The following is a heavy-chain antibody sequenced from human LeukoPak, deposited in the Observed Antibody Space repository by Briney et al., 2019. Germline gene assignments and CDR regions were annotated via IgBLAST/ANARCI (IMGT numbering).Heavy chain of an antibody. D-gene: IGHD3-9*01. CDR3: ARGRVLRYFDWLLFPLDI. Sequence: ASVKVSCKASGYTFTGYYMHWVRQAPGQGLEWMGWINPNSGGTNYAQRFQGRVTMTRDTSISTAYMELSRLRSDDTAVYYCARGRVLRYFDWLLFPLDIWGQGTMVTVSS. CDR1: GYTFTGYY. V-gene: IGHV1-2*02. CDR2: INPNSGGT. J-gene: IGHJ3*02.